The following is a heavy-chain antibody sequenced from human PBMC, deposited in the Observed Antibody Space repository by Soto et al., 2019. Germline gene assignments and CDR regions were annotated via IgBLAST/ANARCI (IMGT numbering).Heavy chain of an antibody. CDR2: AYNSGST. CDR3: ARYRREAVAGYTLDN. Sequence: PSETLSLTCTVSGGSISSNYWTWIRQPPGKGLEWIGYAYNSGSTNYNPSLKSRVTISEDTSKSQFSLKVNSMTAADTAVYYCARYRREAVAGYTLDNWGQGILVTAPQ. D-gene: IGHD6-13*01. CDR1: GGSISSNY. V-gene: IGHV4-59*01. J-gene: IGHJ4*02.